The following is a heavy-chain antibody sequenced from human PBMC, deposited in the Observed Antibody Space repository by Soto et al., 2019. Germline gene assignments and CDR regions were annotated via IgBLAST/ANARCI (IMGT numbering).Heavy chain of an antibody. D-gene: IGHD4-17*01. CDR1: GFIFSSTW. CDR3: ARRGDYVFHY. J-gene: IGHJ4*02. Sequence: EVQLVESGGGLVQPGGSLRLSCAASGFIFSSTWMGWVRQAPGKGLEWVANIKKNGSTKYYVDSVIGRFTISRDNDRNSESLQMDSLPAEDTGVYYCARRGDYVFHYWGQGSLVTVSS. V-gene: IGHV3-7*02. CDR2: IKKNGSTK.